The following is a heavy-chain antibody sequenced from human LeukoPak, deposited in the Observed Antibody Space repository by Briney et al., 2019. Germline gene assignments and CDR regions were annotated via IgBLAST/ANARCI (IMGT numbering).Heavy chain of an antibody. D-gene: IGHD5-12*01. CDR1: GGSISSGGYS. Sequence: LQTLSLTCAVSGGSISSGGYSWSWIRQPPGKGLEWIGYIYHSGSTYYNPSLKSRVTISVDRSKNQFSLKLSSVTAADTAVYYCARGRYSGYDFDYWGQGTLVTVSS. CDR2: IYHSGST. J-gene: IGHJ4*02. CDR3: ARGRYSGYDFDY. V-gene: IGHV4-30-2*01.